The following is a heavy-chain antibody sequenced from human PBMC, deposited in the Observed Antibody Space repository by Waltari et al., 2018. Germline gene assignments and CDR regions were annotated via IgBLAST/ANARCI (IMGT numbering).Heavy chain of an antibody. D-gene: IGHD1-26*01. CDR3: AADGVGVLPGDAFDI. CDR2: ITGSSDST. J-gene: IGHJ3*02. V-gene: IGHV3-48*04. Sequence: EVQLVESGGTLVQPGGSVNLTWVASGFTVNGCSLHWVRQAPGKGLEWISYITGSSDSTNYADSVQGRFIVSRDNAQNALYLQMTGLRAEDTAIYYCAADGVGVLPGDAFDIWGQGTMVTVSS. CDR1: GFTVNGCS.